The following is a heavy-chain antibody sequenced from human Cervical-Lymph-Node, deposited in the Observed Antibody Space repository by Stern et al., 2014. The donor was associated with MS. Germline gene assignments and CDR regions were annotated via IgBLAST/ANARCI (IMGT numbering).Heavy chain of an antibody. CDR3: ARGETPIPSYGMDV. J-gene: IGHJ6*02. V-gene: IGHV1-69*06. CDR2: IIPNFGTS. CDR1: GGSLSGYA. Sequence: VQLVESGAEVKKPGSSVKVSCKASGGSLSGYAISWVRPAPGQGLEWLGRIIPNFGTSNYAQKFQGRVTITADRSTNTAYMEVSSLRTEDTAIYYCARGETPIPSYGMDVWGQGTTVTVSS. D-gene: IGHD1-26*01.